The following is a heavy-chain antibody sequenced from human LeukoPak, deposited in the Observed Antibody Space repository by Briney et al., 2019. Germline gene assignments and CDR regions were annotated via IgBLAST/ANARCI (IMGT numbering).Heavy chain of an antibody. CDR3: ARMDYGSGSRYAFDY. J-gene: IGHJ4*02. Sequence: SGPALVKPTQTLTLTCTFSGFSLSTSGMCVSWIRQPPGKALEWLALIDWDDDKYYSTSLKTRLTISKDTSKNQVVLTMTNMDPVDTATYYCARMDYGSGSRYAFDYWGQGTLVAVSS. CDR1: GFSLSTSGMC. D-gene: IGHD3-10*01. V-gene: IGHV2-70*01. CDR2: IDWDDDK.